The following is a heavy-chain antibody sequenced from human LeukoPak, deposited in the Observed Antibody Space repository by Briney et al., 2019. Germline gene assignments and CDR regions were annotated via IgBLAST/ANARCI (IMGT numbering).Heavy chain of an antibody. CDR2: IYYSGST. CDR3: ARQWYRMATTKSRSQYNWFDP. CDR1: GGSISSSSCY. D-gene: IGHD5-24*01. J-gene: IGHJ5*02. V-gene: IGHV4-39*01. Sequence: PSETLSLTCTVSGGSISSSSCYWGWIRQPPGKGLEWIGSIYYSGSTYYNPSLKSRVTISVDTSKNQFSLKLSSVTAADTAVYYCARQWYRMATTKSRSQYNWFDPWGQGTLVTVSS.